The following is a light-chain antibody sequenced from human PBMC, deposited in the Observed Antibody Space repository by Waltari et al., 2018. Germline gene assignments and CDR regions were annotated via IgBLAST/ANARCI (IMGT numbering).Light chain of an antibody. CDR1: QSIGSR. CDR3: QQSYSVPPT. Sequence: DVQMTQSPSSLSASVGDRVSITCRASQSIGSRLNWYQHRPGKAPKLLMYAASTLQSGVPSRFSGSGSGTDFTLTISSLQPEDFAAYYCQQSYSVPPTFGGGTNVEFK. CDR2: AAS. V-gene: IGKV1-39*01. J-gene: IGKJ4*01.